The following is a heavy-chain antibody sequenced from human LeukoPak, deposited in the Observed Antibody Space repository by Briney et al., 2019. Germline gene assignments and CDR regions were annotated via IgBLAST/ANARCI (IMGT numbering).Heavy chain of an antibody. CDR3: ARHFYGDYAFDS. D-gene: IGHD4-17*01. CDR2: IDPSDSYT. V-gene: IGHV5-10-1*01. Sequence: GESLKISCKGSGYSFTVYWITWVRQMPGKGLEWMGTIDPSDSYTNYSPSFQGHVTISADKSINSAYLQWSSLKTSDSATYYCARHFYGDYAFDSWGQGTLATVSS. J-gene: IGHJ4*02. CDR1: GYSFTVYW.